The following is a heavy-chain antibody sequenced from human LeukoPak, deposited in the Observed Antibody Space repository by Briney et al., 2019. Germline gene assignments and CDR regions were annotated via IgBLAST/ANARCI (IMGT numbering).Heavy chain of an antibody. V-gene: IGHV3-21*04. CDR1: GFTFSSYS. CDR2: ISSSSSYI. D-gene: IGHD5-18*01. CDR3: AKDRGYSYGSDY. Sequence: GGSLRLSCAASGFTFSSYSMNWVRQAPGKGLEWVSSISSSSSYIYYADSVKGRFTISRDNAKNSLYLQMNSLRAEDTAVYYCAKDRGYSYGSDYWGQGTLVTVSS. J-gene: IGHJ4*02.